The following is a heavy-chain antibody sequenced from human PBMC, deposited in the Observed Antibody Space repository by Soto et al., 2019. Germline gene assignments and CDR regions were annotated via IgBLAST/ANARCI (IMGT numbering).Heavy chain of an antibody. CDR2: IYWDDDK. J-gene: IGHJ4*02. CDR3: AHRVLRTVFGLVTTTAIYFDF. D-gene: IGHD3-3*01. V-gene: IGHV2-5*02. CDR1: GFSLTTSGVG. Sequence: QITLNESGPTVVRPTETLTLTCRFSGFSLTTSGVGVGWVRQSPGKAPEWLALIYWDDDKRYSESLKSRLIITKDTSKTQVVLTVANLDPTDTATYYCAHRVLRTVFGLVTTTAIYFDFWGQGTPVAVSS.